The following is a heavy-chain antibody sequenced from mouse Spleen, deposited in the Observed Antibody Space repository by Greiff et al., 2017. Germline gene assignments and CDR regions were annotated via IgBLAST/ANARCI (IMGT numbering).Heavy chain of an antibody. CDR2: INPSTGGT. J-gene: IGHJ4*01. D-gene: IGHD3-1*01. CDR1: GYSFTGYY. V-gene: IGHV1-42*01. CDR3: ARELGSYAMDY. Sequence: VQLQQSGPELVKPGASVKISCKASGYSFTGYYMNWVKQSPEKSLEWIGEINPSTGGTTYNQKFKAKATLTVDKSSSTAYMQLKSLTSEDSAVYYCARELGSYAMDYWGQGTSVTVSS.